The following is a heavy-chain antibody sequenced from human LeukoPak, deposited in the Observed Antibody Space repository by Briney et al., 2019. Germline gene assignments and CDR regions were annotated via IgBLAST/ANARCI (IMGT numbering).Heavy chain of an antibody. D-gene: IGHD4-23*01. CDR1: GGTFSSYA. CDR3: ARDPPYPDIEASIRWYYFYGMDV. V-gene: IGHV1-69*04. J-gene: IGHJ6*02. Sequence: ASVKVSCKASGGTFSSYAISWVRQAPGQGLEWMGRIIPILGIANYAQKFQGRVTMTADTSTSTAHMELRSLRSDDTAVYYCARDPPYPDIEASIRWYYFYGMDVWGQGTTVTVSS. CDR2: IIPILGIA.